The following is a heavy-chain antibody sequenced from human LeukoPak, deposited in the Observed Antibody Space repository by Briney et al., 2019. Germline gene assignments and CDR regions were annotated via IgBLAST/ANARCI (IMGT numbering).Heavy chain of an antibody. D-gene: IGHD5-12*01. Sequence: GASVKVSCKTSGYSFTNYGITWVRQAPGQGLEWMGWISGYNSKPFYAQNFQGRVTMTTDTSTSTVYMELRSLRSDDTAVYYCARVDSGYDSWFDPWGQGTLVTVSS. CDR1: GYSFTNYG. CDR3: ARVDSGYDSWFDP. V-gene: IGHV1-18*01. CDR2: ISGYNSKP. J-gene: IGHJ5*02.